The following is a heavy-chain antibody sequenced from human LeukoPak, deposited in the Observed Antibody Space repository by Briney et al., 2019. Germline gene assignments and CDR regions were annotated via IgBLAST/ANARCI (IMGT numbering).Heavy chain of an antibody. Sequence: GGSLRLSCAASGFTFSSYAMSWVRQAPGKGLEXXXXXXXXXXXXXXXXXXXXXXXISXDNSKNTLYLQVNSLRAEDTAVYYCATRRWGQGTLVTVSS. CDR1: GFTFSSYA. V-gene: IGHV3-23*01. CDR2: XXXXXXXX. J-gene: IGHJ4*02. CDR3: ATRR.